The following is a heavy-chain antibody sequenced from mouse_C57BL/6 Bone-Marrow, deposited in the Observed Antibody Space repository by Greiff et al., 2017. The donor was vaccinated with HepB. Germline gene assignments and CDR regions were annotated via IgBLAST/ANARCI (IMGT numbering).Heavy chain of an antibody. CDR1: GYTFTSYW. V-gene: IGHV1-69*01. D-gene: IGHD1-1*01. Sequence: QVQLQQPGAELVMPGASVKLSCKASGYTFTSYWMHWVKQRPGQGLEWIGEIDPSDSYTNYNQKFKGKSTLTVDKSSSTAYMQLSSLTSEDSAVYYGAREGGLYYGSSYWFAYWGQGTLVTVSA. CDR2: IDPSDSYT. J-gene: IGHJ3*01. CDR3: AREGGLYYGSSYWFAY.